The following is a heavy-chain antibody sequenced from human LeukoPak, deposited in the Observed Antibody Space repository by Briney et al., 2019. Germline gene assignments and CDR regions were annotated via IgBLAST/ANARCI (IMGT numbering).Heavy chain of an antibody. D-gene: IGHD1-14*01. V-gene: IGHV1-46*01. CDR3: ARSRMIPTRGVDTYYYFDY. Sequence: ASVKVSCKASGYTFTSYYMHWVRQAPGQGLEWMGIINPSGGSTSYAQKFQGRVTMTRDMSTSTVYMELSSLRSEDTAVYYCARSRMIPTRGVDTYYYFDYWGQGTLVTVSS. CDR2: INPSGGST. CDR1: GYTFTSYY. J-gene: IGHJ4*02.